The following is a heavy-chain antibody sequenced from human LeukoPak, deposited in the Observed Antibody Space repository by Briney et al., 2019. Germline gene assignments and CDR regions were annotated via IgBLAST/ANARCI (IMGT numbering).Heavy chain of an antibody. V-gene: IGHV4-59*01. CDR3: ARGGNDFWSGSPDAFDI. Sequence: SETLSLTCTVFGGSLSSYYWSWVRQPPGKGLEWIGYIYYSGSTNYNPSLTSRVTISVDTSKNQFSLKLSSVTAADTAVYYCARGGNDFWSGSPDAFDIWGQGTMVTVSS. J-gene: IGHJ3*02. D-gene: IGHD3-3*01. CDR1: GGSLSSYY. CDR2: IYYSGST.